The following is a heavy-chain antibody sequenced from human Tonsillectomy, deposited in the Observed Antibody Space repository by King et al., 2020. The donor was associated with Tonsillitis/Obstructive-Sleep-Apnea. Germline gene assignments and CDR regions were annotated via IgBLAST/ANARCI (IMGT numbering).Heavy chain of an antibody. CDR2: ISSRSSYI. V-gene: IGHV3-21*01. CDR3: ARVDYGDYVATS. CDR1: GFTFSTYS. J-gene: IGHJ5*02. D-gene: IGHD4-17*01. Sequence: VQLVESRGGLVKPGGSLRLSCAASGFTFSTYSMNWVRQAPGKGLEWVSSISSRSSYIYYADSVKGRFTISRDNAKNSLYLLMNSLRAEDTAVYYCARVDYGDYVATSWGQGTLVTVSS.